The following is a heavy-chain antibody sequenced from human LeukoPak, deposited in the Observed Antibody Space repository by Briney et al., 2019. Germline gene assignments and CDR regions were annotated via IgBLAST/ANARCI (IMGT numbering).Heavy chain of an antibody. V-gene: IGHV3-66*01. D-gene: IGHD3-22*01. CDR1: GFTVSSNH. CDR3: ARGYYDSSGDAFDI. CDR2: IYSGGST. J-gene: IGHJ3*02. Sequence: GGSLRLSCAASGFTVSSNHMSWVRQAPGKGLEWVSIIYSGGSTYYADSVKGRFTISRDNSKNTLYLQMNSLRAEDTAVYYCARGYYDSSGDAFDIWGQGTMVTVSS.